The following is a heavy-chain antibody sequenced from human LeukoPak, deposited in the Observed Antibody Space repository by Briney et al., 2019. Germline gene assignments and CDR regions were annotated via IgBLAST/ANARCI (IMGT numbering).Heavy chain of an antibody. CDR1: GFTFSSYG. D-gene: IGHD6-13*01. CDR3: ARDFGGIAAGGTFDY. Sequence: GGSLRLSCAASGFTFSSYGMHWVRQAPGKGLEWVAVIWYDGSNKYYADSVKGRSTISRDNSKNTLYLQMNSLRAEDTAVYYCARDFGGIAAGGTFDYWGQGTLVTVSS. CDR2: IWYDGSNK. V-gene: IGHV3-33*01. J-gene: IGHJ4*02.